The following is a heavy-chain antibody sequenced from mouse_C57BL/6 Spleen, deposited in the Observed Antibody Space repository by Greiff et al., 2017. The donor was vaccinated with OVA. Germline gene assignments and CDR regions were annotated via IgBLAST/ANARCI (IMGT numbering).Heavy chain of an antibody. CDR1: GYTFTSYW. J-gene: IGHJ4*01. D-gene: IGHD1-2*01. CDR2: INPSNGGT. V-gene: IGHV1-53*01. CDR3: ARPNLDDGGAMDY. Sequence: VQLQQPGTELVKPGASVKLSCKASGYTFTSYWMHWVKQRPGQGLEWIGNINPSNGGTNYNEKFKSKATLTVDKSSSTAYMQLSSLTSEDSAVYYGARPNLDDGGAMDYWGQGTSGTVSS.